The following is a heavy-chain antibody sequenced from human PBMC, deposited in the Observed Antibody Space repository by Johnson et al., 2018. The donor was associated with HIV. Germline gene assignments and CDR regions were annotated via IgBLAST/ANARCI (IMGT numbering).Heavy chain of an antibody. CDR1: GFAFRTYW. J-gene: IGHJ3*02. Sequence: MLLVESGGGVVQPGRSLRLSCAASGFAFRTYWMVWVRQVPGKGLEWVSVIYSGDTTYYADSVKGRFTISRDNSKNTLYLQMNSLRAEDTAVYYCARMTTTVSHHDAFDIWGQGTMVTVSS. CDR3: ARMTTTVSHHDAFDI. V-gene: IGHV3-66*01. D-gene: IGHD4-17*01. CDR2: IYSGDTT.